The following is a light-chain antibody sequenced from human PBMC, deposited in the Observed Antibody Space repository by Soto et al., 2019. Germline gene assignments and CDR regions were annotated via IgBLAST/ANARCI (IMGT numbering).Light chain of an antibody. Sequence: QSALTQPASVSGSPGQSITISCTGTSSDVGGYNYVSWYQQHPGKAPKLMISEVSNRPSGVSNRFSGSKSGNTASLIISGLQTEDEADYYCSSYPGSSTHDVFGTGTPLTVL. V-gene: IGLV2-14*01. CDR3: SSYPGSSTHDV. J-gene: IGLJ1*01. CDR1: SSDVGGYNY. CDR2: EVS.